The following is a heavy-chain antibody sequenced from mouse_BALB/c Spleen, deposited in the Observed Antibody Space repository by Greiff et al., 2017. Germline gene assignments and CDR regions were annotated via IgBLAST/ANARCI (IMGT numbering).Heavy chain of an antibody. CDR1: GDSITSGY. J-gene: IGHJ4*01. D-gene: IGHD2-1*01. V-gene: IGHV3-8*02. CDR2: ISYSGST. Sequence: EVQVVESGPSLVKPSQTLSLTCSVTGDSITSGYWNWIRKFPGNKLEYMGYISYSGSTYYNPSLKSRISITRDTSKNQYYLQLNSVTTEDTATYYCARYDDYGNYGGAMDYWGQGTSVTVSS. CDR3: ARYDDYGNYGGAMDY.